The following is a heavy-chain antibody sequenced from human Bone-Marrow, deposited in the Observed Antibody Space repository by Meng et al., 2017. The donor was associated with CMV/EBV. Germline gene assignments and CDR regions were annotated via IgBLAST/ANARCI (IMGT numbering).Heavy chain of an antibody. V-gene: IGHV4-34*01. CDR3: ARVARLDYDYVWGGYRLNDGFDI. CDR2: INHSGST. Sequence: SETLSLTCAVYGGSFSSYYWSWIRQLPEKGLEWVGEINHSGSTNYNPSLKSRVTISVDTSKTQFPLKLSSVTAADTAVYYCARVARLDYDYVWGGYRLNDGFDIWGQGTRVTGSS. D-gene: IGHD3-16*02. CDR1: GGSFSSYY. J-gene: IGHJ3*02.